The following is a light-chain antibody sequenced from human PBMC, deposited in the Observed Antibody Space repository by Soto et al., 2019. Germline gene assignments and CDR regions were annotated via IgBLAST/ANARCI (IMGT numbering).Light chain of an antibody. J-gene: IGKJ2*01. CDR2: DAS. Sequence: DIQMTQSPSTLSASVGDRVTITCRASQSISDWLAWYQQKPGKAPKLLIYDASTLQSGVPSRFSGSGSGTEFTLTISSQQPDDFATYYCQEYKSATFGQGTKLEIE. CDR3: QEYKSAT. V-gene: IGKV1-5*01. CDR1: QSISDW.